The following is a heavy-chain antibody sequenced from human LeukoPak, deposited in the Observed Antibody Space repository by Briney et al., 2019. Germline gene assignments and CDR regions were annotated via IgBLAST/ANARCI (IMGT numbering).Heavy chain of an antibody. CDR2: INPNSGGT. Sequence: ASVKVSCKASGYTFTGPYIHWVRQAPGQGFEWMGWINPNSGGTNYAQKFQGRVTMTRDTSISTAYMVLSRLRSDDTAVYYCARVGGCSSTSCYSFDYWGQGTLVTVSS. V-gene: IGHV1-2*02. CDR3: ARVGGCSSTSCYSFDY. J-gene: IGHJ4*02. CDR1: GYTFTGPY. D-gene: IGHD2-2*01.